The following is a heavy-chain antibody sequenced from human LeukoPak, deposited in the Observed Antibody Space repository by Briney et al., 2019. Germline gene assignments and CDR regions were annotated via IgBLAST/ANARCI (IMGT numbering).Heavy chain of an antibody. CDR3: ARVAYCGGDCSFNWFDP. CDR2: ISAYNGNT. CDR1: GGTFSSYA. D-gene: IGHD2-21*02. Sequence: GASVKVSCKASGGTFSSYAISWVRQAPGQGLEWMGWISAYNGNTNYAQKLQGRVTMTTDTSTSTAYMELRSLRSDDTAVYYCARVAYCGGDCSFNWFDPWGQGTLVTVSS. V-gene: IGHV1-18*01. J-gene: IGHJ5*02.